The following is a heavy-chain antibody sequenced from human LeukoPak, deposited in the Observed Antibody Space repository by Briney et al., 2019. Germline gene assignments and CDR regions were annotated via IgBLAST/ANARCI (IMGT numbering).Heavy chain of an antibody. Sequence: GSLRLSCAASGFTFDDYGMSWVRQAPGKGLEWVSGINWNGGSTGYADSVKGRFTISRDNAKNSLYLQMNSLRAEDTALYYCARVLGYCSSTSCHNAFDIWGQGTMVTVSS. J-gene: IGHJ3*02. CDR3: ARVLGYCSSTSCHNAFDI. CDR2: INWNGGST. CDR1: GFTFDDYG. V-gene: IGHV3-20*04. D-gene: IGHD2-2*01.